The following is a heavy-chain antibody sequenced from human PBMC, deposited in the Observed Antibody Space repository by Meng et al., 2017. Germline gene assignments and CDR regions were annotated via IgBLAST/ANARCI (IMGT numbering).Heavy chain of an antibody. CDR2: INHSGST. V-gene: IGHV4-34*01. J-gene: IGHJ4*02. CDR1: GGSFSGYY. Sequence: SETLSLTCAVYGGSFSGYYWSWIRQPPGKGLEWIGEINHSGSTNYNPSLKSRVTISVDMSKNQFSLKLSSVTAADTAVYYCARESHYYGSGSYDHWGQGTLVTVSS. CDR3: ARESHYYGSGSYDH. D-gene: IGHD3-10*01.